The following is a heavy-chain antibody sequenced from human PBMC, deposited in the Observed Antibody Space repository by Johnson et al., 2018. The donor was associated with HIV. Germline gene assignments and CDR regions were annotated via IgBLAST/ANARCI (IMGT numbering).Heavy chain of an antibody. CDR1: GFTFSSYA. J-gene: IGHJ3*02. D-gene: IGHD6-13*01. Sequence: QVQLVESGGGVVQPGRSLRLSCAASGFTFSSYAMHWVRQAPGKGLEWVAVISYDGSNKYYADSVKGRFTISRDNSKNTLYLQMNSLRAEDTAVYYCAKDDVPLWSSSWQGGAFDIWGQGTMVTVSS. CDR3: AKDDVPLWSSSWQGGAFDI. CDR2: ISYDGSNK. V-gene: IGHV3-30*04.